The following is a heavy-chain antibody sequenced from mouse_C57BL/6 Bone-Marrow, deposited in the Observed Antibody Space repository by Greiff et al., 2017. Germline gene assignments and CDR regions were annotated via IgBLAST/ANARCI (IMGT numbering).Heavy chain of an antibody. V-gene: IGHV1-64*01. Sequence: VQLQQPGAELVKPGASVKLSCKASGYTFTSYWMHWVKQRPGQGLEWIGMIHPNSGSTNYNEKFQSKATLNVNKSSSTAYMELRSLTSEDSAVYYCARRKDYGSSYLFAYWGQGTLVTVSA. CDR2: IHPNSGST. D-gene: IGHD1-1*01. J-gene: IGHJ3*01. CDR1: GYTFTSYW. CDR3: ARRKDYGSSYLFAY.